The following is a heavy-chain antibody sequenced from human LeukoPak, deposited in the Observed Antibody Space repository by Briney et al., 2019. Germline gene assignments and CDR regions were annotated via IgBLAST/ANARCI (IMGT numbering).Heavy chain of an antibody. V-gene: IGHV1-69*01. CDR2: IIPIFGTA. Sequence: ASVQVSCYAAGGSFSSYAISWGRRAPGQGLVWMGGIIPIFGTANYAQKFQGRVTITADESTSTAYMELSSLRSEDTAVYYCAREYGAGSLGYWGQGTLVTVSS. CDR3: AREYGAGSLGY. J-gene: IGHJ4*02. CDR1: GGSFSSYA. D-gene: IGHD3-10*01.